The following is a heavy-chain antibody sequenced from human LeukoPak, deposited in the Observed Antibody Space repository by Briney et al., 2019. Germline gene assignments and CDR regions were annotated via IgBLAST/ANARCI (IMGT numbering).Heavy chain of an antibody. CDR3: ASGMYSSSSLFEY. J-gene: IGHJ4*02. CDR2: IIPIFGTA. Sequence: ASVKVSCKPSAGTPSSYATSWVRQAPGQGREWMGGIIPIFGTANYTQKLQGRVSLTTDESTSTAYMELSSLRSEDTAVYYCASGMYSSSSLFEYWGQGTLVTVSS. V-gene: IGHV1-69*05. CDR1: AGTPSSYA. D-gene: IGHD6-6*01.